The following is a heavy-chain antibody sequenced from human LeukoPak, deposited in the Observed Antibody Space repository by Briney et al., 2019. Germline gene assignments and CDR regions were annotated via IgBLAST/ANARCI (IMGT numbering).Heavy chain of an antibody. Sequence: GGSLRLSCAASGLTFSSDWMSWVRQAPGKGLEWVANIKQDGSEKYYVDSVKGRFTISRDNAKNSLYLQMNSLRAEDTAVYYCARDSGYDHEDYWGQGTLVTVSS. CDR1: GLTFSSDW. V-gene: IGHV3-7*01. J-gene: IGHJ4*02. CDR3: ARDSGYDHEDY. D-gene: IGHD5-12*01. CDR2: IKQDGSEK.